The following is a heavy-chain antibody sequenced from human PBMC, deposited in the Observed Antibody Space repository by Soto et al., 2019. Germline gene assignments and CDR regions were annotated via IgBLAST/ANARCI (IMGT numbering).Heavy chain of an antibody. Sequence: EVQLLESGGGLVQPGGSLRLSCAASGFTFSSYAMSWVRQAPGKGLEWVSAISGSGGSTYYADSVKGRFTISRDNSKNPLYLQMNSLRAEDTAVYYCAKDLSRRGYDFWSGSNFDYWGQGTLVTVSS. CDR3: AKDLSRRGYDFWSGSNFDY. CDR1: GFTFSSYA. CDR2: ISGSGGST. D-gene: IGHD3-3*01. V-gene: IGHV3-23*01. J-gene: IGHJ4*02.